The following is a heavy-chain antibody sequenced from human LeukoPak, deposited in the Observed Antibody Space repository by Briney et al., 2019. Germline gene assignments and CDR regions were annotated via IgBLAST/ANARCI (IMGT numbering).Heavy chain of an antibody. CDR1: GFTFTTHW. CDR3: ARYYFWTGSYFFDH. J-gene: IGHJ4*02. V-gene: IGHV5-51*01. Sequence: GESLKISCKTSGFTFTTHWIAWVRQMPGEGLELMGIIFPGDSDTNYSPSFQGQVTISADKSSNIAYLQWSSLKASDTAMYYCARYYFWTGSYFFDHWGQGTLVTVSS. D-gene: IGHD3/OR15-3a*01. CDR2: IFPGDSDT.